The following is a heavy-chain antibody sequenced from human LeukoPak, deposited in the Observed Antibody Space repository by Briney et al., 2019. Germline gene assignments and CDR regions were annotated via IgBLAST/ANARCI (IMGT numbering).Heavy chain of an antibody. CDR1: GGSFSGYC. Sequence: SETLSLTCAVYGGSFSGYCWSWIRQPPGKGLEWIGEINHSGNTNYNPSLKSRVTISVDTSKNQFSLKLSSVTAADTAVYYCARDLDSSGYYFDYWGQGTLVTVSS. D-gene: IGHD3-22*01. V-gene: IGHV4-34*01. CDR2: INHSGNT. J-gene: IGHJ4*02. CDR3: ARDLDSSGYYFDY.